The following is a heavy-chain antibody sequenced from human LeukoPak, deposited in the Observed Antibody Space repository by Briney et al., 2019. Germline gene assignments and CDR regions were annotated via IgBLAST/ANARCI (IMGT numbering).Heavy chain of an antibody. Sequence: GGSLRLSCTASGFTFGDYAMSWFRQAPGKGLEWVGFIRSKIYGGTTEYAASVKGRFTISRDDSKSIAYLRMNSLKTEDTAVYYCTREQYSSGWYDILFDYWDQGTLVTVSS. V-gene: IGHV3-49*03. CDR3: TREQYSSGWYDILFDY. CDR1: GFTFGDYA. J-gene: IGHJ4*02. CDR2: IRSKIYGGTT. D-gene: IGHD6-19*01.